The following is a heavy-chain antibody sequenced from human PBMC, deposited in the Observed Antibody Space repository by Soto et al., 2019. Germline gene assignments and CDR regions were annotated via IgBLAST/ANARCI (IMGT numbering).Heavy chain of an antibody. CDR1: GGTFSSYT. Sequence: ASVTVCCKASGGTFSSYTMRWVRQAPGQGLEWMGRIIPILGIANYAQKFQGRVTITADKSTSTAYMELSSLRSEDTAVYYCARDPPDYGGKHDYWGQGTLVTVSS. CDR2: IIPILGIA. V-gene: IGHV1-69*04. D-gene: IGHD4-17*01. CDR3: ARDPPDYGGKHDY. J-gene: IGHJ4*02.